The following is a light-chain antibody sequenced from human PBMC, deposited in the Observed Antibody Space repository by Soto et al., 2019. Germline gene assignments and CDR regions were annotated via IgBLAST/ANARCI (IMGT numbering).Light chain of an antibody. V-gene: IGLV2-14*01. J-gene: IGLJ2*01. CDR3: SSYTSSSTLV. CDR2: EVS. CDR1: SSDVGGYNY. Sequence: QSVLTQPASVSGSPGQSITISCTGTSSDVGGYNYVSWYQQHPGKAPKLMIYEVSNRPSGVSNRFSGSKSGTTASLTISRHQAEDEADYYCSSYTSSSTLVFGGGTKLTVL.